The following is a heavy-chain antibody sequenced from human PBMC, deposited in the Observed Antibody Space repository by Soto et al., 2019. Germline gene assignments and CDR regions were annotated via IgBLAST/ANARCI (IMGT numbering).Heavy chain of an antibody. V-gene: IGHV3-23*01. D-gene: IGHD5-12*01. CDR1: GFTFSSNA. J-gene: IGHJ3*02. CDR3: ATDYQDGYNFDPYDAFDI. CDR2: ISGSDAST. Sequence: EVQLLESGGGLVQPGGSLRLSCAASGFTFSSNAMSWVRQAPGKGLAWVSAISGSDASTYYADSVKGRFTISRDNSKNTLYLQMNSLRAEDTAVYYCATDYQDGYNFDPYDAFDIWGQGTMVTVSS.